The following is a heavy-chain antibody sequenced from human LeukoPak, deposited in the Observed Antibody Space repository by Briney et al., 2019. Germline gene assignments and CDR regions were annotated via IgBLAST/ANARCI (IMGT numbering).Heavy chain of an antibody. V-gene: IGHV4-59*01. CDR2: IYYSGST. CDR1: GGSISSYY. J-gene: IGHJ4*02. CDR3: ARGGGDYYDSSGQITY. Sequence: PSETLSLTCTVSGGSISSYYWSWIRQPPGKGLEWIGYIYYSGSTNYNPSLKSRVTISVDTSKNQFSLKLSSVTAADTAVYYCARGGGDYYDSSGQITYWGQGTLVTVSS. D-gene: IGHD3-22*01.